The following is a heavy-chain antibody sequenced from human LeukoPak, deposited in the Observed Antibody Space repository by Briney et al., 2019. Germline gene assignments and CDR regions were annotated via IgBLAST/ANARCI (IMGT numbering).Heavy chain of an antibody. CDR1: GYNFPIYW. V-gene: IGHV5-51*01. CDR3: ARQGAAGKYYYYYMDV. CDR2: IYPDDSNT. J-gene: IGHJ6*03. Sequence: GESLKISCKGSGYNFPIYWIGWVRQMPGQGLEWMGIIYPDDSNTIYGPSFQGQVTISADKSINTAYLEWSSLKASDTAIYYCARQGAAGKYYYYYMDVWGKGTTVTVSS. D-gene: IGHD6-13*01.